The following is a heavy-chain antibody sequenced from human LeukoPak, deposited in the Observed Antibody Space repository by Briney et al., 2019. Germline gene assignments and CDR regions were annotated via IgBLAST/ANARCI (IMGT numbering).Heavy chain of an antibody. CDR2: IKSKPNSETT. J-gene: IGHJ4*02. CDR3: TALGYPQDFDD. CDR1: GFTFIRYG. V-gene: IGHV3-15*01. D-gene: IGHD2-15*01. Sequence: GGALLLSCAASGFTFIRYGSHWVGQAPGRGVEWVGRIKSKPNSETTDYAAPVKGRFTISRDNSKNTLYLEMYSLKTEDTAVYYCTALGYPQDFDDWGQGTLVTVSS.